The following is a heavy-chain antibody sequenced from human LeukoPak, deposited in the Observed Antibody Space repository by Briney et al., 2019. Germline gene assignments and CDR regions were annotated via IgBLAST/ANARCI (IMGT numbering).Heavy chain of an antibody. CDR1: GFSFTSFW. D-gene: IGHD2/OR15-2a*01. J-gene: IGHJ1*01. CDR3: ARSAADRSTSLYFQH. Sequence: GESLKISCKGSGFSFTSFWIGWVRQIPGKDLEWMGIIYPGDSDTRYSPSFQGQVTISADQSTSTAYLQWSRLKASDTAIYYCARSAADRSTSLYFQHWGQGTLVTVSS. V-gene: IGHV5-51*01. CDR2: IYPGDSDT.